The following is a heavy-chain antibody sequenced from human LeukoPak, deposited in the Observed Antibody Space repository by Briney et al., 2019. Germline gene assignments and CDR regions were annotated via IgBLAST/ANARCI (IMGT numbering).Heavy chain of an antibody. Sequence: GGSLRLSCAASGFTFSSYDMHWVRQATERGREWVSSIGTAADTYYPGSVKGRFTISRENTKNSLYLQMNSLRAGDTAVYYCARGPIVGITETKGYFDYWGQGILVTVSS. V-gene: IGHV3-13*01. CDR1: GFTFSSYD. J-gene: IGHJ4*02. CDR2: IGTAADT. D-gene: IGHD1-7*01. CDR3: ARGPIVGITETKGYFDY.